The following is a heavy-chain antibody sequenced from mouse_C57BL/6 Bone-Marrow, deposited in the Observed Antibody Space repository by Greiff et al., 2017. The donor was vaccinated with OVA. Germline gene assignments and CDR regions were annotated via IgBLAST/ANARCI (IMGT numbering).Heavy chain of an antibody. D-gene: IGHD1-1*01. CDR3: ARWVTTVVDFDV. V-gene: IGHV14-2*01. J-gene: IGHJ1*03. CDR2: IDPEDGET. CDR1: GFNIKDYY. Sequence: EVKLEESGAELVKPGASVKLSCTASGFNIKDYYMHWVKQRTEQGLEWIGRIDPEDGETKYAPKFQGKATITADTSSNTAYLQLSSLTSEDTAVYYCARWVTTVVDFDVWGTGTTVTVSS.